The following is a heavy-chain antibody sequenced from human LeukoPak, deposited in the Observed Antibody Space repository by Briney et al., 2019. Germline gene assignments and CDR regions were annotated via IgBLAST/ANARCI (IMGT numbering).Heavy chain of an antibody. Sequence: GGSLRLSCAASGFTFSSYAMSWVRQAPGKGLEWVSAISGSGGSTYYADSVKGRFTISRDNSKNTLYLQMNSLRAEDTAVYYCAKFSKTKYSYGQDYFDYWGQGTLVTASS. J-gene: IGHJ4*02. CDR3: AKFSKTKYSYGQDYFDY. V-gene: IGHV3-23*01. D-gene: IGHD5-18*01. CDR1: GFTFSSYA. CDR2: ISGSGGST.